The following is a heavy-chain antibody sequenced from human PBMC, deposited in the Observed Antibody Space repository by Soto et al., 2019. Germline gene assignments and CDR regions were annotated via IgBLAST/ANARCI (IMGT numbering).Heavy chain of an antibody. CDR1: GYSFTSYW. V-gene: IGHV5-51*01. Sequence: LGEPLKISCKGSGYSFTSYWIGWVRQMPGKGLECMGIIYPGDSDTRYSPSFQGQVTISADKSISTAYLQWSSLKASDTAMYYCARTAAAGKNYYGVDVWGQGTTVTVSS. CDR3: ARTAAAGKNYYGVDV. D-gene: IGHD6-13*01. J-gene: IGHJ6*02. CDR2: IYPGDSDT.